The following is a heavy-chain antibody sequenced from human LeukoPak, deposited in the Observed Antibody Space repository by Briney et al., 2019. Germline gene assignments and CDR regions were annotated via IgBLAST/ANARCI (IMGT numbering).Heavy chain of an antibody. V-gene: IGHV4-34*01. Sequence: SETLSLTCAVYGGFFSGYYWSWIRQPPGKGLEWIGEINHSGSTNYNPSLKSRVTISVDTSKNQFSLKLSSVTAADTAVYYCARGRRWLGYWGQGTLVTVSS. CDR3: ARGRRWLGY. CDR2: INHSGST. D-gene: IGHD2-15*01. J-gene: IGHJ4*02. CDR1: GGFFSGYY.